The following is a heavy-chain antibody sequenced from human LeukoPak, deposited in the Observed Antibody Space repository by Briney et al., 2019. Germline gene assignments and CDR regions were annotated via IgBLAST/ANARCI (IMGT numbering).Heavy chain of an antibody. CDR1: GGSISSSSYY. D-gene: IGHD2-8*02. J-gene: IGHJ6*02. Sequence: SETLSLTCTVSGGSISSSSYYWGWIRQPPGKGLEWIGSIYYSGSTYYNPSLKGRVTISVDTSKNQFSLKLSSVTAADTAVYYCATTVTGGYYYGMDIWGQGTTVTVSS. V-gene: IGHV4-39*01. CDR2: IYYSGST. CDR3: ATTVTGGYYYGMDI.